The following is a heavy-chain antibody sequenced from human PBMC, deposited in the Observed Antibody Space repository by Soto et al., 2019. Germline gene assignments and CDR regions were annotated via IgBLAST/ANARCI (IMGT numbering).Heavy chain of an antibody. Sequence: GGSLRLSCAVSGFTFSDHAMAWVRQAPGKGLEWVATTSNNGDRTFYADSVRGRFTVSRDRSNNTLYLQMNSLRAEDTAVYFCARPPLYSNGGSFDSWGQGTLVTVSS. CDR2: TSNNGDRT. V-gene: IGHV3-23*01. J-gene: IGHJ4*02. D-gene: IGHD6-19*01. CDR1: GFTFSDHA. CDR3: ARPPLYSNGGSFDS.